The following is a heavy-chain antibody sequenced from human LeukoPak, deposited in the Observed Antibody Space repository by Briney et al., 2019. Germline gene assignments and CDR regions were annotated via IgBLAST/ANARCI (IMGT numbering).Heavy chain of an antibody. CDR2: SSGSGGNT. V-gene: IGHV3-23*01. J-gene: IGHJ4*02. D-gene: IGHD3-10*01. Sequence: GGSLRLSCAVSGFTFSSYAMSWVRQAPGKGLEWVSASSGSGGNTYYADSVKGRFTISRDNSKNTLYLQMNSLRAEDTAVYYCAKDFGEYQLLSYDYWGQGTLVTVSS. CDR1: GFTFSSYA. CDR3: AKDFGEYQLLSYDY.